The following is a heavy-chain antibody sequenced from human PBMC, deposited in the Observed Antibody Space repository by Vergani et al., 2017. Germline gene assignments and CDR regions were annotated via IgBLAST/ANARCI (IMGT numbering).Heavy chain of an antibody. J-gene: IGHJ6*03. CDR3: AKDEGYSSSWGYYYYYMDV. CDR2: ISGSGGST. V-gene: IGHV3-23*04. D-gene: IGHD6-13*01. CDR1: GFTFSSYW. Sequence: EVQLVESGGGLVQPGGSLRLSCAASGFTFSSYWMSWVRQAPGKGLEWVSAISGSGGSTYYADSVKGRFTISRDNSKNTLYLQMNSLRAEDTAVYYCAKDEGYSSSWGYYYYYMDVWGKGTTVTVSS.